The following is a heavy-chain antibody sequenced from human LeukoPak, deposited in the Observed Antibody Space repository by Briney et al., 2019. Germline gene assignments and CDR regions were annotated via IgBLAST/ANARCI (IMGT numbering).Heavy chain of an antibody. CDR3: ARGSEDDAFDI. Sequence: ASVKVSCKASGYTFTNYGISWVRQAPGQGLEWMGWISSYNGNTNYAQNLQGRVTMTTDTSTSTAYMELTSLRSDDTAVYYCARGSEDDAFDIWGQGTMVTVPS. CDR1: GYTFTNYG. CDR2: ISSYNGNT. V-gene: IGHV1-18*01. J-gene: IGHJ3*02.